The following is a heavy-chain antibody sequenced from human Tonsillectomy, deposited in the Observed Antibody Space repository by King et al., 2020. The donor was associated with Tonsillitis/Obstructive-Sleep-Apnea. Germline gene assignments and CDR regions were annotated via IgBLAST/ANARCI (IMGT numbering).Heavy chain of an antibody. D-gene: IGHD4-17*01. J-gene: IGHJ4*02. Sequence: VQLVESGGGVVQPGRSLRLSCAASGFSFSGYAMHWVRQAPGKGLNWVALISYDGNNKYYADSVKGRFTISRDNSNNTLYLQMNSLIAEDTAVYYCARDHDYGAHFACWGQGTLVTVSS. CDR3: ARDHDYGAHFAC. CDR1: GFSFSGYA. V-gene: IGHV3-30*04. CDR2: ISYDGNNK.